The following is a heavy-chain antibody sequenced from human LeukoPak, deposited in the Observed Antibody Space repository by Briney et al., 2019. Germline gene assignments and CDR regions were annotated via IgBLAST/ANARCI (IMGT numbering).Heavy chain of an antibody. CDR3: ASIKRGNSYGYFDF. J-gene: IGHJ4*02. CDR2: RYESVRT. Sequence: TSTEPGDSITIHIRCWIWPRLRKGLERGGYRYESVRTKDNPSLKSRVTLSAYTSKNQFSLRLSSVTAADTAVYYCASIKRGNSYGYFDFWGQGILVSVSS. CDR1: GDSITIHI. D-gene: IGHD5-18*01. V-gene: IGHV4-59*11.